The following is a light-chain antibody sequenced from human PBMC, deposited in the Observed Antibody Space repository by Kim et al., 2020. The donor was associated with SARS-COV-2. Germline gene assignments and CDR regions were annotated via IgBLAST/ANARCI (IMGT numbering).Light chain of an antibody. CDR3: QQYGSSPNT. Sequence: SPGESATPSCRASQSVRSSYLAWYQQKPGQAPRLLIYGASSRASGISDRFSGSGSGTDFTLTISRLEPEDFAVYYCQQYGSSPNTFGQGTRLEIK. J-gene: IGKJ5*01. CDR1: QSVRSSY. CDR2: GAS. V-gene: IGKV3-20*01.